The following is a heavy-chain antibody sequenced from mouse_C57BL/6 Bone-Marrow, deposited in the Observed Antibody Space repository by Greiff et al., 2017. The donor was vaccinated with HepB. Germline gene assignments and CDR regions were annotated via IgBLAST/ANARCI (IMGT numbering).Heavy chain of an antibody. V-gene: IGHV1-19*01. D-gene: IGHD1-2*01. CDR1: GYTFTDYY. J-gene: IGHJ4*01. CDR2: INPYNGGT. Sequence: EVQGVESGPVLVKPGASVKMSCKASGYTFTDYYMNWVKQSHGKSLEWIGVINPYNGGTSYNQKFKGKATLTVDKSSSTAYMELNSLTSEDSAVYYCARPSHYYGYFPYWGQGTSVTVSS. CDR3: ARPSHYYGYFPY.